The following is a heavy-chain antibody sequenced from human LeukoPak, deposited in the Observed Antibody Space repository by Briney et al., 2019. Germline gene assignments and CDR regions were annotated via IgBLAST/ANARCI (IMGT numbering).Heavy chain of an antibody. J-gene: IGHJ5*02. CDR2: IQNDGSNK. Sequence: PVGALRHSRAASLLTFSSYIMHPVRPAPARGGGSVGFIQNDGSNKVYVDSVKGRFPVSRDNSNNTLYLHMSSLRPEDTAVFYCVKVDCPHTGCQRLESWGQGTLVTVSS. CDR1: LLTFSSYI. D-gene: IGHD6-25*01. V-gene: IGHV3-30*02. CDR3: VKVDCPHTGCQRLES.